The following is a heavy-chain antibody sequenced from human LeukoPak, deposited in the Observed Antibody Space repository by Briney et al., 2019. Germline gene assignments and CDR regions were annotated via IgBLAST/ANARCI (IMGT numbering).Heavy chain of an antibody. CDR2: IDYSGST. Sequence: SETLSLTCTVSGGSISSYYWSWIRQPPGKGLEWLGCIDYSGSTQYNPSLKSRVTISVDTSKQQFSLKLSSVTAADTAVYYCARDLELERNRWNYFESWGQGTLVTVSS. J-gene: IGHJ4*02. D-gene: IGHD1-1*01. CDR3: ARDLELERNRWNYFES. CDR1: GGSISSYY. V-gene: IGHV4-59*01.